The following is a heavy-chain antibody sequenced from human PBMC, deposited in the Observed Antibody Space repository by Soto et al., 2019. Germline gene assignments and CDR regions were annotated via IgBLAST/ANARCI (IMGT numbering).Heavy chain of an antibody. CDR2: FDPEDGET. CDR3: AGGYCTRTSCHDYDN. J-gene: IGHJ4*02. D-gene: IGHD2-2*01. Sequence: ASVKVSCKVSGYTLSELGIQCVRQSPGKGLEWMGGFDPEDGETFYAQKFQGRVTMTEDKSTDTAYMELRSLRSEDTAVYYCAGGYCTRTSCHDYDNWGQGTLVTVSS. CDR1: GYTLSELG. V-gene: IGHV1-24*01.